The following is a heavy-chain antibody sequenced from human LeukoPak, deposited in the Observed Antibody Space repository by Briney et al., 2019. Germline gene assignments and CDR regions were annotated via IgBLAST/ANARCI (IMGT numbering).Heavy chain of an antibody. CDR3: AREGTTIVVALDY. CDR1: RFAFSSHV. V-gene: IGHV3-30-3*01. J-gene: IGHJ4*02. D-gene: IGHD3-22*01. Sequence: GGSQRLSCVDCRFAFSSHVMHCVRQAPGKGLEWVAVISSDGSSKYYADSVKGRFTISRDNSKNTLYLQMKSLRAEDTAVYYCAREGTTIVVALDYWGQGTLVTVSS. CDR2: ISSDGSSK.